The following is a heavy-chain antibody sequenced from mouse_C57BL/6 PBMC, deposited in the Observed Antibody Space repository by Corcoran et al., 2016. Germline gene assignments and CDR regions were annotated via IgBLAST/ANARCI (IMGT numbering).Heavy chain of an antibody. J-gene: IGHJ4*01. V-gene: IGHV1-80*01. CDR1: GYAFSSYW. Sequence: QVQLQQSGAKLVKPGASVKISCKASGYAFSSYWMNWVKQRPGKGLEWIGQIYPGDGDTNYNGKFKGKATLTADKSSSTAYMQLSSLTSEDSAVYFCASTYGSSHGYYAMDYWGQGTSVTVSS. CDR2: IYPGDGDT. D-gene: IGHD1-1*01. CDR3: ASTYGSSHGYYAMDY.